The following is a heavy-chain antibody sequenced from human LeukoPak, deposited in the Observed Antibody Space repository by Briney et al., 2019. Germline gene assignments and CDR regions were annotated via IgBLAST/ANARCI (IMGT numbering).Heavy chain of an antibody. D-gene: IGHD2-2*01. CDR2: IIPIFGTA. V-gene: IGHV1-69*06. CDR1: GGTFSSYA. J-gene: IGHJ3*02. CDR3: AGTESYCSSTSCYAGLGAFDI. Sequence: SVKVSCKASGGTFSSYAISWVRQPPGQGLEWMGGIIPIFGTANYAQKFQGRVTITADKSTSTAYMELSSLRSEDTAVYYCAGTESYCSSTSCYAGLGAFDIWGQGTMVTVSS.